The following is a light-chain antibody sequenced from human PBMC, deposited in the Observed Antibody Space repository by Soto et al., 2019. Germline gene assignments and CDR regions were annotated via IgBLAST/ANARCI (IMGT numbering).Light chain of an antibody. V-gene: IGKV1-17*01. J-gene: IGKJ1*01. CDR2: AAS. CDR3: QQYNSYS. Sequence: DIQMTQSPSSLSASVGDRVTITSRSSQSISDYLNWYQQQPGKAPKLLIYAASSLQSGVPSRFSGSGSGTDFTLTISSLQPDDYATYYCQQYNSYSFGQGTKVDIK. CDR1: QSISDY.